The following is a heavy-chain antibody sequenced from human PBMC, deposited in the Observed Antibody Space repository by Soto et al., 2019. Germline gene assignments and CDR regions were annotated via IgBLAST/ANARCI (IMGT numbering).Heavy chain of an antibody. CDR1: GFSFSAYT. Sequence: EVQLVESGGGLVEPGGSLRLSCAASGFSFSAYTMTWVRQAPGKGLEWVSSASRSSGDTSSADSVKGRFTIARDNAKKSLYLQMNSLRAEDTAVYYCARVFGQTLDVWGKGTTVTVSS. CDR2: ASRSSGDT. J-gene: IGHJ6*04. CDR3: ARVFGQTLDV. V-gene: IGHV3-21*01. D-gene: IGHD3-10*02.